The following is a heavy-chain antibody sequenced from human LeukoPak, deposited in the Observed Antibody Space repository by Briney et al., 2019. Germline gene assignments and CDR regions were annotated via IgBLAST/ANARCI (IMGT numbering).Heavy chain of an antibody. D-gene: IGHD2-21*02. Sequence: SVKVSCKASGGTFSSYTINWVRQAPGQGLEWMGGIIPIFGTANYAQKFQGRVTITTDKSTSTTYMELSSLRSEDTAVYYCARTVVVTAEHAFDVWGQGTMVTVSS. J-gene: IGHJ3*01. V-gene: IGHV1-69*05. CDR2: IIPIFGTA. CDR1: GGTFSSYT. CDR3: ARTVVVTAEHAFDV.